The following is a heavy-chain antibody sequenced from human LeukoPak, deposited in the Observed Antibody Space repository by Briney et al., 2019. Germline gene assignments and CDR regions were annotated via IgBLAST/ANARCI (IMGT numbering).Heavy chain of an antibody. CDR2: INHGGIT. CDR3: ARKKNYDYVSGSYRYSGGFDS. CDR1: GGSFSGYF. D-gene: IGHD3-16*02. Sequence: SETLSLSCAVYGGSFSGYFWIWIRHPPGKGLEWIGEINHGGITNHNPSLKSRVNISVDTSKNQFYLKLRSVTAADTAIYICARKKNYDYVSGSYRYSGGFDSWGQGTLVSVSS. J-gene: IGHJ4*02. V-gene: IGHV4-34*01.